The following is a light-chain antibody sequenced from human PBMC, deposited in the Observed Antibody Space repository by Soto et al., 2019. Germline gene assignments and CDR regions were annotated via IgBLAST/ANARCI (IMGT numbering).Light chain of an antibody. CDR2: GAS. CDR1: QSVSSSY. CDR3: QQYGSSPT. Sequence: EIVLTQSPGTLSLSPGERATLSCRASQSVSSSYLAWYQQKPGQAPRLLIYGASSRATGIPDRFSGSGYGTDFTLTISRLEPKDFAVYYCQQYGSSPTFGPGTKVDIK. V-gene: IGKV3-20*01. J-gene: IGKJ3*01.